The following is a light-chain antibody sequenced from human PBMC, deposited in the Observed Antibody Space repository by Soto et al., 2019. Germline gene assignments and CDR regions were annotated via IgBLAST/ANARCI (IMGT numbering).Light chain of an antibody. CDR3: QHYDTSPTT. J-gene: IGKJ1*01. V-gene: IGKV3-20*01. CDR1: QRVSSSY. CDR2: GAS. Sequence: VLCQSPCTVSFSTGEIASLCGRASQRVSSSYLAWYQQKPGQAPKLLIYGASSMATGIPDRFSGSGSGTDFNLSISRLEPEDIAMHYCQHYDTSPTTFGQGTQVEIK.